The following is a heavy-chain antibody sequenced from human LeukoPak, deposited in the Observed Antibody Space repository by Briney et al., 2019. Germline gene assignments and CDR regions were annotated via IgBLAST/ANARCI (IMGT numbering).Heavy chain of an antibody. CDR3: ARVLFGAAAVDY. V-gene: IGHV1-46*01. D-gene: IGHD6-13*01. CDR2: INPSGGST. CDR1: GYTFTSYY. J-gene: IGHJ4*02. Sequence: GASVKVSCKASGYTFTSYYMHWVRQAPGQGLEWMGIINPSGGSTSYAQKFQGRVTMTTDTSTSTAYMELRSLRSDDTAVYYCARVLFGAAAVDYWGQGTLVTVSS.